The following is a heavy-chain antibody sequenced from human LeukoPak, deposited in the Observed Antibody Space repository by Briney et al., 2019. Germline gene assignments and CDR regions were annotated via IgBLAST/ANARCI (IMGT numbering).Heavy chain of an antibody. D-gene: IGHD5-18*01. CDR1: GGSISSYY. Sequence: PSETLSLTCTVSGGSISSYYWSWLRQPPGKGLEGIGYIYYSGSTNYNPSLKSRVTISVDTSKNQFSLKLSSVTAADTAVYYCARRGYTYGYNYYYGIDVWGQGTTVTVSS. J-gene: IGHJ6*02. CDR3: ARRGYTYGYNYYYGIDV. V-gene: IGHV4-59*08. CDR2: IYYSGST.